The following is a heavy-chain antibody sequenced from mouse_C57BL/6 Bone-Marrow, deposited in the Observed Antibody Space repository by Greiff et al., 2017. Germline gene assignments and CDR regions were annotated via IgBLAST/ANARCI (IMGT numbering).Heavy chain of an antibody. CDR2: ISSGGSYT. CDR3: ARLTTIEEAMDY. D-gene: IGHD1-1*01. J-gene: IGHJ4*01. Sequence: EVHLVESGADLVKPGGSLKLSCAASGFTFSSYGMSWVRQTPDQRLEWVATISSGGSYTNYPDSVKGRFTISRDTAKNTLYLQLSSLKSEDTAMYYCARLTTIEEAMDYWGQGTSVTVSS. CDR1: GFTFSSYG. V-gene: IGHV5-6*01.